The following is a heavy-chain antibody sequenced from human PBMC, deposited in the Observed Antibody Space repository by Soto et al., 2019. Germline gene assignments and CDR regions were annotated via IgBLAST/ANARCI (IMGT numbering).Heavy chain of an antibody. D-gene: IGHD3-3*02. V-gene: IGHV3-7*01. Sequence: EVQLVESGGGLVQPGGSLRLSCAASGFTCSSYWMNWVRQAPWKGLEWVTNINEDGSDNNYVDSVKGRFTISRDNAKNTLQPQMDSVRAEDTAVYYCARRRSVGSPTILVSCGQGTLVTVSS. CDR3: ARRRSVGSPTILVS. J-gene: IGHJ5*02. CDR2: INEDGSDN. CDR1: GFTCSSYW.